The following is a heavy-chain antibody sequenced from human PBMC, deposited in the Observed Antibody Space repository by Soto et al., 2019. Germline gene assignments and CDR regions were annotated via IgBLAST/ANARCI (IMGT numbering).Heavy chain of an antibody. CDR3: AKDAVYNDGLWLMDL. V-gene: IGHV3-23*01. CDR2: IYGSGGGI. J-gene: IGHJ4*02. Sequence: GGSLRLSCIASGLPHSLFAMMWIRQAPGKGLECVSGIYGSGGGIQYADSVKGRFTISRDNSKNTVYLQMTDLRADDTAIYYCAKDAVYNDGLWLMDLWGQGTQVTVSS. D-gene: IGHD3-10*01. CDR1: GLPHSLFA.